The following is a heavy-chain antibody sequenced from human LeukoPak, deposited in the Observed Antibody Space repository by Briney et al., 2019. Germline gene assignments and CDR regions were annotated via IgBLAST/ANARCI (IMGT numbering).Heavy chain of an antibody. CDR2: IQFDESDK. V-gene: IGHV3-30*02. J-gene: IGHJ3*01. CDR1: GFSFSDYG. CDR3: AKESKGSESSFDL. D-gene: IGHD3-10*01. Sequence: GGSLRLSCAASGFSFSDYGMHWVRQTPGKGLEWVTFIQFDESDKFYADSVKGRFIISRDNSKSTLYLQMNGLRPEDTAVYYCAKESKGSESSFDLWGQGTMVTVST.